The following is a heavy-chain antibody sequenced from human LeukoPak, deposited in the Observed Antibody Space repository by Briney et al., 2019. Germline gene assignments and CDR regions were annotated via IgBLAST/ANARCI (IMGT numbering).Heavy chain of an antibody. J-gene: IGHJ4*02. D-gene: IGHD4-17*01. CDR2: ISYDGSNK. CDR3: TAYAPEDY. CDR1: GFTFSSYG. V-gene: IGHV3-30*03. Sequence: GRSLRLSCAASGFTFSSYGMHWVRQAPGKGLEWVAVISYDGSNKYYADSVKGRFTISRDNSKNTLYLQMNSLRAEDTAVYYCTAYAPEDYWGQGTLVTVSS.